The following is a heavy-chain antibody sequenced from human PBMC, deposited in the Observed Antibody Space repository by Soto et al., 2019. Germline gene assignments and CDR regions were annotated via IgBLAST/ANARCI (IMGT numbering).Heavy chain of an antibody. J-gene: IGHJ4*02. CDR2: INLSADRT. Sequence: QVQLVQSGAEVKKPGASVKVACKASGYIFTNYYIHWVRQAPGQGLEWMGIINLSADRTSYAQKFQGRFTATMDTSTSTVYMELGSLRSEDTAVYYCVRDPSSGYRSFDYWGQGTLVTVSS. CDR3: VRDPSSGYRSFDY. D-gene: IGHD3-22*01. V-gene: IGHV1-46*03. CDR1: GYIFTNYY.